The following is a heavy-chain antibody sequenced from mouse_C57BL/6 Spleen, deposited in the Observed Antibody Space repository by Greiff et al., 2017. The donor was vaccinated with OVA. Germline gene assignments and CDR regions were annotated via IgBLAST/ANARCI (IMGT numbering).Heavy chain of an antibody. J-gene: IGHJ2*01. CDR2: IYPRSGNT. CDR1: GYTFTSYG. V-gene: IGHV1-81*01. CDR3: ARGGDYFDY. Sequence: QVQLKESGAELARPGASVKLSCKASGYTFTSYGISWVKQRTGQGLEWIGEIYPRSGNTYYNEKFKGKATLTADKSSSTAYMELRSLTSEDTAVYFCARGGDYFDYWGQGTTLTVSS.